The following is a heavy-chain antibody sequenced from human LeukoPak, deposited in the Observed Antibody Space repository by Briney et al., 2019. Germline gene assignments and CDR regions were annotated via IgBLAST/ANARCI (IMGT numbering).Heavy chain of an antibody. V-gene: IGHV3-30*18. J-gene: IGHJ6*02. CDR2: ASYDGSNQ. CDR3: AKDLVSAAGLFYYGMDV. D-gene: IGHD6-13*01. CDR1: GFTFSSYG. Sequence: GGSLRLSCAASGFTFSSYGMHWVRQAPGKGPEWVAAASYDGSNQYYVDSVKGRFTISRDNSQNTLNLQMNSLRAEDTAVYYCAKDLVSAAGLFYYGMDVWGQGTTVTVSS.